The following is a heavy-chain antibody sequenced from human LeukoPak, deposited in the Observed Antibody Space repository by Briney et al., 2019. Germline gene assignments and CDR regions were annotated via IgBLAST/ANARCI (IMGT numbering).Heavy chain of an antibody. CDR1: GYTFTSYA. J-gene: IGHJ3*02. D-gene: IGHD6-19*01. CDR3: ARDCGGSGWPQSDAFDI. CDR2: INTNTGNP. V-gene: IGHV7-4-1*02. Sequence: GASVKVSCKASGYTFTSYAMNWVRQAPGQGLEWMGWINTNTGNPTYAQGFTGRFVFSLDTSVSTAYLQISSLKAEDTAVYYCARDCGGSGWPQSDAFDIWGQGTMVTVSS.